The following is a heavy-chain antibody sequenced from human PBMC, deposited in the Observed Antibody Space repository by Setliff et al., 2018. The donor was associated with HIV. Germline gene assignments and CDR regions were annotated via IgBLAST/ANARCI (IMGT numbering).Heavy chain of an antibody. Sequence: GASVKVSCKASGGTFSSYVISWVRQAPGQGLEWAGGIIPFVNIANYAQKFQGRVTMTADKSTSTVYMELRSLRSEDTAVYFCARGWSEDTSMVQVEYFEHWGQGTLVTVSS. CDR3: ARGWSEDTSMVQVEYFEH. V-gene: IGHV1-69*10. CDR2: IIPFVNIA. D-gene: IGHD5-18*01. J-gene: IGHJ1*01. CDR1: GGTFSSYV.